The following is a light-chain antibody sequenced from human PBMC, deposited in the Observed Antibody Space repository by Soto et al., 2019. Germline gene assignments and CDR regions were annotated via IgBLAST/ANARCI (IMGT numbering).Light chain of an antibody. CDR1: SSDVGSYNL. J-gene: IGLJ3*02. CDR2: EVS. CDR3: CSYAGSSTGV. Sequence: QSVLTQPASVSGSPGQSITISCTGTSSDVGSYNLVSWYQQHPGKAPKLMIYEVSKRPSGVSNRFSGSKSGNTASLTISGRQAEDEADDYCCSYAGSSTGVFGGGTKLTVL. V-gene: IGLV2-23*02.